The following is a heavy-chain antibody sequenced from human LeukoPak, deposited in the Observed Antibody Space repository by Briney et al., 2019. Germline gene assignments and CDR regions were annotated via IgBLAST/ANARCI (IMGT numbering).Heavy chain of an antibody. CDR1: GGTFSSYA. CDR2: IIPIFGTA. V-gene: IGHV1-69*13. Sequence: SVKVSCKASGGTFSSYAISWVRQAPGQGLEWMGGIIPIFGTANYAQKFQGRVTITADESTSTAYMELSSLRCEDTAVYYCARESENMIGPHFDYWGQGTLVTVSS. J-gene: IGHJ4*02. CDR3: ARESENMIGPHFDY. D-gene: IGHD3-22*01.